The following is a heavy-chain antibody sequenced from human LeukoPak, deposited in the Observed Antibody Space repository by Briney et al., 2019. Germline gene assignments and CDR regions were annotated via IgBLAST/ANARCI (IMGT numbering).Heavy chain of an antibody. V-gene: IGHV4-59*08. CDR3: ARQRDILTGYYKSTGAFDI. J-gene: IGHJ3*02. Sequence: SETLSLTCTVSGGSISSYYWSWIRQPPGKGLEWIGYIYYSGSTNYNPSLKSRVTISVDTSKNQFSLKLSSVTAADTAVYYCARQRDILTGYYKSTGAFDIWGQGTMVTVSS. CDR2: IYYSGST. CDR1: GGSISSYY. D-gene: IGHD3-9*01.